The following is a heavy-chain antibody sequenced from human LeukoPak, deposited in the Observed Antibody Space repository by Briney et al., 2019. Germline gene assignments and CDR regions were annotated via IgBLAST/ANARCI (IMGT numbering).Heavy chain of an antibody. V-gene: IGHV1-69*04. CDR3: ARDAEFTIFGVGGVSPPQI. CDR1: GYTFTGYY. CDR2: IIPILGIA. Sequence: SVKVSCKASGYTFTGYYMHWVRQAPGQGLEWMGRIIPILGIANYAQKFQGRVTITADKSTSTAYMELSSLRSEDTAVYYCARDAEFTIFGVGGVSPPQIWGQGTLVTVSS. D-gene: IGHD3-3*01. J-gene: IGHJ4*02.